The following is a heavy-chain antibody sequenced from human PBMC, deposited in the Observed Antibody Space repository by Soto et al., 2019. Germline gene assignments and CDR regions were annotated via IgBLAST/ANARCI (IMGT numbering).Heavy chain of an antibody. CDR3: ARDHFWSGYYPSSYYYYYYMDV. V-gene: IGHV4-34*01. Sequence: SETLSLTCAVYGGSFSGYYWSWIRQPPGKGLEWIGEINHSGSTNYNPSLKSRVTISVDTSKNQFSLKLSSVTAADTAVYYCARDHFWSGYYPSSYYYYYYMDVWGKGTTVTVS. D-gene: IGHD3-3*02. J-gene: IGHJ6*03. CDR1: GGSFSGYY. CDR2: INHSGST.